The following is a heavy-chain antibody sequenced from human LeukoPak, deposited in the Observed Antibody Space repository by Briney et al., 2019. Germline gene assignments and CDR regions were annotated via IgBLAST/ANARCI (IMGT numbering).Heavy chain of an antibody. J-gene: IGHJ3*02. CDR2: IYPGDSDT. Sequence: GESLKISCKGSGYSFTSYWIGWVRQMPGEGLEWMGIIYPGDSDTRYNPSFQGQVTISADKSISTAYLQWSSLKASDTAMYYCARHGRYCSSTSCYVGAFDIWGQGTMVTVSS. CDR1: GYSFTSYW. CDR3: ARHGRYCSSTSCYVGAFDI. D-gene: IGHD2-2*01. V-gene: IGHV5-51*01.